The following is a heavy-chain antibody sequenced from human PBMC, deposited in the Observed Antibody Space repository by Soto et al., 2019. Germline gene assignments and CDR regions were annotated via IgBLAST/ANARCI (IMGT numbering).Heavy chain of an antibody. V-gene: IGHV3-15*07. Sequence: AGSLRLSCAASGLTLNNAWMNWVRKAPGKRLEWVSRIKSKADGGTTDYAAPVKGSFTISRDDSKTTLYLQMNSLKTEDTAVYYCTTAAFSAPSFWGQGTLVTVS. CDR2: IKSKADGGTT. CDR3: TTAAFSAPSF. D-gene: IGHD2-15*01. CDR1: GLTLNNAW. J-gene: IGHJ4*02.